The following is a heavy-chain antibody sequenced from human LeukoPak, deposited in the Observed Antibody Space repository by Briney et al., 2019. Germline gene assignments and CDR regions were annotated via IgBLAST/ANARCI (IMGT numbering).Heavy chain of an antibody. CDR3: ARLWFGELPFDY. J-gene: IGHJ4*02. CDR2: INHSGST. V-gene: IGHV4-34*01. Sequence: SETLSLTCAVYGGSFSGYYWSWIRQPPGKGLEWIGEINHSGSTNYNPSLKSRVTTSVDTSKNQFSLKLSSVTAADTAVYYCARLWFGELPFDYWGQGTLVTVSS. CDR1: GGSFSGYY. D-gene: IGHD3-10*01.